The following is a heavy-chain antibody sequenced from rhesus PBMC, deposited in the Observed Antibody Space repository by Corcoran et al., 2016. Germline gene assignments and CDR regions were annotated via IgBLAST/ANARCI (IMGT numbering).Heavy chain of an antibody. J-gene: IGHJ5-1*01. CDR2: IYGSSTST. V-gene: IGHV4S10*01. CDR3: ARDYGNYMNRFDV. CDR1: GGSISDSYR. D-gene: IGHD4-35*01. Sequence: QVQLQESGPGVVKPSETLSLPCAVSGGSISDSYRWSWLRQPPGQGLEWIGYIYGSSTSTNYNPSRKSRVTISKDTSKNQFSLKLSSVTAADTAVYYCARDYGNYMNRFDVWGPGVLVTVSS.